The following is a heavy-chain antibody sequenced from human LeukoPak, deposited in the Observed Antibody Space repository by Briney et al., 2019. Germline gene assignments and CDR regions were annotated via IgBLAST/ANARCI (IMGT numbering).Heavy chain of an antibody. V-gene: IGHV4-61*02. Sequence: SQTLSLTCTVSGGSISSGSYYWSWIRQPAGKGLEWIGRIYTSGSTNYNPSLKSRVTISVDTSKNQFSLKLSSVTAADTAVYYCARDPQSGGSYPDDAFDIWGQGIMVTVSS. CDR3: ARDPQSGGSYPDDAFDI. CDR1: GGSISSGSYY. CDR2: IYTSGST. J-gene: IGHJ3*02. D-gene: IGHD1-26*01.